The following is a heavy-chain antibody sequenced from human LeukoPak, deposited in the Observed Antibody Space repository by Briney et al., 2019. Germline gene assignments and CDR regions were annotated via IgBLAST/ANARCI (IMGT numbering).Heavy chain of an antibody. CDR1: GGSFSGYY. V-gene: IGHV4-34*01. CDR2: TSHSGST. CDR3: ARKYCSTTSCSYAFDI. D-gene: IGHD2-2*01. J-gene: IGHJ3*02. Sequence: SETLSLTCAVYGGSFSGYYWSWIRQPPGKGLEWIGETSHSGSTNYNPSLESRVTISVDTSKKQFSLKLTSVTAADTAVYFCARKYCSTTSCSYAFDIWGQGTMVTVSS.